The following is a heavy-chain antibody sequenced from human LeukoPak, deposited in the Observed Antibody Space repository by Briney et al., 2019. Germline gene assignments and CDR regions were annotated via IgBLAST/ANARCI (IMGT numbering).Heavy chain of an antibody. CDR1: GFAFSSYS. D-gene: IGHD1-1*01. Sequence: PGGSLRLSCAASGFAFSSYSMNWVRQAQGKGLEWASYISSSSSTIFYADSVKGRFTISRDNAKNSLYLQMNSLRAEDTAVYYCARDMGNDLWAFDIWGQGTMVTVSS. CDR2: ISSSSSTI. V-gene: IGHV3-48*01. J-gene: IGHJ3*02. CDR3: ARDMGNDLWAFDI.